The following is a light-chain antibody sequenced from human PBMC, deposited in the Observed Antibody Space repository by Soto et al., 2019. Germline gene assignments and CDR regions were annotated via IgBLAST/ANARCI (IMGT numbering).Light chain of an antibody. J-gene: IGLJ1*01. CDR3: QSYDSSLRHYV. CDR2: GNT. Sequence: QPVLTQPPSVSGAPGQRVTTSCTGSSSDIGAGYDVHWYQQLPGKAPTLLIYGNTKRPSGVPDRFSGSRSGTSASLAITGLQAEDEADYYCQSYDSSLRHYVFGTGTKLTVL. CDR1: SSDIGAGYD. V-gene: IGLV1-40*01.